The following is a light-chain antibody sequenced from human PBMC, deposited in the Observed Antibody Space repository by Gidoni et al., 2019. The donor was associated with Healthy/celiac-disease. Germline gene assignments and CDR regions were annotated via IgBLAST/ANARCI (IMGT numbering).Light chain of an antibody. CDR2: GAS. CDR3: QQYGSSPPLT. CDR1: QSVSSSY. Sequence: EIVLTQSPGTLSLSPGERATLSCRASQSVSSSYLAWYQQKPGQAPRLLSYGASSRATGIPDRFSGSGSGTDFTLTISRLEPEDFAVYYWQQYGSSPPLTFGGXTKVEIK. J-gene: IGKJ4*01. V-gene: IGKV3-20*01.